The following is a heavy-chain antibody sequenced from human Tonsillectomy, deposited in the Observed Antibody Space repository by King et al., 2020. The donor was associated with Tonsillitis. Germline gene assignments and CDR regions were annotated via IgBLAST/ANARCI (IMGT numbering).Heavy chain of an antibody. CDR1: GFTFSVPY. V-gene: IGHV3-11*01. Sequence: VQLVESGGGLVKPGGSLRLSCAASGFTFSVPYMGWIRQAPGKGLEWISYISRSGDTIYYADSVRGRFTISRDNAKNSLYLHMNSLRAEDTAVYYCARTTVALDYWGQGTLVTISS. D-gene: IGHD4-23*01. CDR3: ARTTVALDY. CDR2: ISRSGDTI. J-gene: IGHJ4*02.